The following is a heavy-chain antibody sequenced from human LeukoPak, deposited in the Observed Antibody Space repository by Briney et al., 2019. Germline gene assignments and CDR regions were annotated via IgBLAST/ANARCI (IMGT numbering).Heavy chain of an antibody. CDR1: GYSISSGYY. CDR2: IYYSGST. CDR3: ARYDILTGQSDY. J-gene: IGHJ4*02. V-gene: IGHV4-38-2*02. Sequence: SETLSLTCTVSGYSISSGYYWGWIRQPPGKGLEWIGYIYYSGSTNYNPSLKSRVTISVDTSKNQFSLKLSSVTAADTAVYYCARYDILTGQSDYWGQGTLVTVSS. D-gene: IGHD3-9*01.